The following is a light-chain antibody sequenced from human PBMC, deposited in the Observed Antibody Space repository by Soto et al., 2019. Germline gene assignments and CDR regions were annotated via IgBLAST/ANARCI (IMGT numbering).Light chain of an antibody. V-gene: IGKV1-5*01. Sequence: IQVTKSPSTLSASVGDRVTITCRASQSISSWLAWYQQKPGKAPKLLIYDASSLESGVPSRFSGSGSGTEFTLTISILQPDDFATYYCQQYNSYSWTFGQGTKVDIK. CDR1: QSISSW. CDR2: DAS. CDR3: QQYNSYSWT. J-gene: IGKJ1*01.